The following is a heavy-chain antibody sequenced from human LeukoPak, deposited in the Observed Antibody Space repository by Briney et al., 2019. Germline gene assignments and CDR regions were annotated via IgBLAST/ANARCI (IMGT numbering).Heavy chain of an antibody. Sequence: GGSLRLSCAASGFTFSSYGMHWVRQAPGKGLEWVSGISWNSGSIGYADSVKGRFTISRDNAKNSLYLQMNSLRAEDTALYYCAKDISPNRLNTIFCRWGQGTLVTVSS. D-gene: IGHD3-9*01. V-gene: IGHV3-9*01. CDR3: AKDISPNRLNTIFCR. CDR1: GFTFSSYG. J-gene: IGHJ4*02. CDR2: ISWNSGSI.